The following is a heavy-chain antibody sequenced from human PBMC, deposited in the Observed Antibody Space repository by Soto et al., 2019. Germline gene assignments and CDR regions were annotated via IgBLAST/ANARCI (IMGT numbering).Heavy chain of an antibody. CDR1: GGSFSGYY. J-gene: IGHJ5*02. V-gene: IGHV4-34*01. Sequence: PSETLSLTCAVYGGSFSGYYWSWIRQPPGKGLEWIGEINHSGSTNYNPSLKSRVTISVDTSKNQFSLKLSSVTAADTAVYYCARDNGHNWFDPWGQGTLVTVSS. CDR3: ARDNGHNWFDP. CDR2: INHSGST. D-gene: IGHD2-8*01.